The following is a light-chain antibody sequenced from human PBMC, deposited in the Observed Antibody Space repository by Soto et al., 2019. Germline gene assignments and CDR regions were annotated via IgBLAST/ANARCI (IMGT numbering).Light chain of an antibody. CDR3: SSYSSRSPIYV. Sequence: QSALTQPASVSGSPGQSITISCTGTSSDVGGYDYVSWYQQHPGKAPKLMIYAVSTRPSGVSNRFSASKSGNTASLAISGLQAEDEADYYCSSYSSRSPIYVFGTGTKLTVL. CDR2: AVS. V-gene: IGLV2-14*01. CDR1: SSDVGGYDY. J-gene: IGLJ1*01.